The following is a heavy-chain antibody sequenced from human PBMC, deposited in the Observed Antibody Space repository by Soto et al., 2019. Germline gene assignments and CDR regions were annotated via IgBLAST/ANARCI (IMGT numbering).Heavy chain of an antibody. D-gene: IGHD2-15*01. CDR3: ARDIYLVVAATRNYYYGMDV. Sequence: QVQLVESGGGVVQPGRSLRLSCAASGFTFSSYAMHWVRQAPGKGLEWVAVISYDGSNKYYADSVKGRFTISRDNSKNTLYLQMNSLRAEDTAVYYCARDIYLVVAATRNYYYGMDVW. CDR1: GFTFSSYA. CDR2: ISYDGSNK. J-gene: IGHJ6*01. V-gene: IGHV3-30-3*01.